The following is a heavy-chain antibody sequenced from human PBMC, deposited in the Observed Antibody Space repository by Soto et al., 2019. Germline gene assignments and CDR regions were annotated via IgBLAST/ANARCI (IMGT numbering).Heavy chain of an antibody. Sequence: EVQLVESGGGLVQPGGSLRLSCAASGFTFSSYSMNWVRQAPGKGLEWVSYISSSSSTIYYADSVKGRFTISRDNAKNSLYLQMNSLRAEDTAVYYWAGDGDYYYYGMDVWGQGTTVTVSS. V-gene: IGHV3-48*01. D-gene: IGHD3-16*01. J-gene: IGHJ6*02. CDR3: AGDGDYYYYGMDV. CDR1: GFTFSSYS. CDR2: ISSSSSTI.